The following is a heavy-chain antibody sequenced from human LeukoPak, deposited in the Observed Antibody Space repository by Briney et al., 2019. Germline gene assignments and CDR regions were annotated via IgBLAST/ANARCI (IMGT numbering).Heavy chain of an antibody. CDR1: GGSFSGYY. Sequence: SETLSLTCAVYGGSFSGYYWSWIRQPPGKGLEWIGEINHSGSTNYNPSLKSRVTISVDTSKNQFSPKLSSVTAADTAVYYCARGRGLLWFGELPDYWGQGTLVTVSS. J-gene: IGHJ4*02. D-gene: IGHD3-10*01. CDR2: INHSGST. CDR3: ARGRGLLWFGELPDY. V-gene: IGHV4-34*01.